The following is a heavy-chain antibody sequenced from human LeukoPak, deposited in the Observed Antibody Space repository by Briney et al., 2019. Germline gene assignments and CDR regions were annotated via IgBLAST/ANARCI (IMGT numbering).Heavy chain of an antibody. J-gene: IGHJ3*02. Sequence: GGSLRLSCAASGFTFSSYWMSWVRQAPGKGLEWVANIKQDGSEKYYVDSVKGRFTISRDNAKNSLYLQMNSLRAEDTAVYYCARDQDRHYDFWSGYPDAFEIWGQGTMVTVSP. CDR3: ARDQDRHYDFWSGYPDAFEI. CDR2: IKQDGSEK. V-gene: IGHV3-7*01. CDR1: GFTFSSYW. D-gene: IGHD3-3*01.